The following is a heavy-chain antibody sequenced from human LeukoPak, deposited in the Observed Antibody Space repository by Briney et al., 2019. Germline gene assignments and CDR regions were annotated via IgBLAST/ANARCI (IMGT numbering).Heavy chain of an antibody. V-gene: IGHV1-2*02. CDR3: ARGQNKYSYGSNDAFDI. Sequence: ASVKVSCKASGYTFTGYYMHWVRQAPGQGLEWMGWINPNSGGTNYAQKFQGRVTMTRDTSISTAYMELSSLRSEDTAVYYCARGQNKYSYGSNDAFDIWGQGTMVTVSS. CDR1: GYTFTGYY. J-gene: IGHJ3*02. D-gene: IGHD5-18*01. CDR2: INPNSGGT.